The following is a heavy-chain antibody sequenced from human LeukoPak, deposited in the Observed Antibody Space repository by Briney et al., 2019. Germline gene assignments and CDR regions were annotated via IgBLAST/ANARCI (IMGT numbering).Heavy chain of an antibody. J-gene: IGHJ4*02. CDR3: ARGPRTYDYVWGSYRYFDY. V-gene: IGHV4-34*01. CDR2: INHSGST. CDR1: GGSFSGYY. Sequence: SETLSLTCAVYGGSFSGYYWSWIRQPPGKGLEWIGEINHSGSTNYNPSLKSRVTISVDTSKNQFSLELSSVTAADTAVYYCARGPRTYDYVWGSYRYFDYWGQGTLVTVSS. D-gene: IGHD3-16*02.